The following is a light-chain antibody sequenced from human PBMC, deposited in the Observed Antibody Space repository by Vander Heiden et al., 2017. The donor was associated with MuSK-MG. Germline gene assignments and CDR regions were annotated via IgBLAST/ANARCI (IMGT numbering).Light chain of an antibody. CDR1: SSDVGSYNL. CDR2: EVS. J-gene: IGLJ3*02. V-gene: IGLV2-23*02. CDR3: CSYASSSTGV. Sequence: QSALTQPASVSGSPGQSITISCTGTSSDVGSYNLVSWYQQHPGKAPKLMIYEVSKRPSGVSNRFSGSKSGNTASLTISGLQAEDEAYYYCCSYASSSTGVFGGGTKLTVL.